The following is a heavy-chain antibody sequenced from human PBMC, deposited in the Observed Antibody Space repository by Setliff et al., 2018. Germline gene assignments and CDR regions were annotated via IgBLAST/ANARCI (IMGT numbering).Heavy chain of an antibody. D-gene: IGHD3-3*01. CDR1: GGSISSYY. Sequence: SETLSLTCTVSGGSISSYYWSWIRQPPGKGLEWIGYIYYSGSTNYNPSLKSRVTISVDTSKNQFSLRLSSVTAADTAVYFCARGYYNFLSGYYTPYYFDYWGQGTLVTVSS. CDR3: ARGYYNFLSGYYTPYYFDY. V-gene: IGHV4-59*01. CDR2: IYYSGST. J-gene: IGHJ4*02.